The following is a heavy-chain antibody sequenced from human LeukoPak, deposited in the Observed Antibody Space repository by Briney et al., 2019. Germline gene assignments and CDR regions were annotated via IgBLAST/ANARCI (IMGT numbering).Heavy chain of an antibody. CDR3: AREDPQTTVPEGMDV. J-gene: IGHJ6*02. D-gene: IGHD4-17*01. Sequence: SETLSLTCTVPGGSISYYYWSWIRQSPGKGLEWMGYIYYSGTTNCNPSVKSRVTISVDTSKNQFSLQLRSVTAADTAVYYCAREDPQTTVPEGMDVWGQGTTVTVSS. V-gene: IGHV4-59*01. CDR2: IYYSGTT. CDR1: GGSISYYY.